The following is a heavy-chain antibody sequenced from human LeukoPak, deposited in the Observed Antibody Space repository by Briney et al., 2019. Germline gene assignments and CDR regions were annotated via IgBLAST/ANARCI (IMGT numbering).Heavy chain of an antibody. V-gene: IGHV4-30-4*07. CDR1: GGSISSGGYS. D-gene: IGHD5-18*01. J-gene: IGHJ3*02. CDR3: ARRPNWLWLTAFDI. CDR2: IYYSGST. Sequence: SETLSLTCAVSGGSISSGGYSWSWIRQPPGKGLEWIGYIYYSGSTYYNPSLKSRVTISVDTSKNQFSLKLSSVTAADTAVYYCARRPNWLWLTAFDIWGQGTMVTVSS.